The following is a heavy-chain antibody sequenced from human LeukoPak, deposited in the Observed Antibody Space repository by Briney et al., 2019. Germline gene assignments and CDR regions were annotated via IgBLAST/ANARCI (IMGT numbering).Heavy chain of an antibody. D-gene: IGHD5-18*01. CDR3: ARLSDTASNRWYFDL. CDR1: SGSISSSTYY. J-gene: IGHJ2*01. CDR2: IYYSGST. Sequence: SETLSLTCTVSSGSISSSTYYWGWIRQPPGKGLEWIGSIYYSGSTYYNPSLKSRVTISVDTSKNQFSLKLSSVTAADTAVYYCARLSDTASNRWYFDLWGRGTLVTVSS. V-gene: IGHV4-39*01.